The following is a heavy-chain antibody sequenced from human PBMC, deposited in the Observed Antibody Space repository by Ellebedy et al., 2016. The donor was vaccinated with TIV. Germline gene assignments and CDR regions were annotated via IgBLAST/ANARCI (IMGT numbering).Heavy chain of an antibody. J-gene: IGHJ4*02. Sequence: PGGSLRLSCASSGFTFSDYYMSWIRQAPGKGLEWISYISSDGDTIYYTDSVKGRFSLSRDNAKNSLYLQMTSLRTEDTAVYYCAKERHPRHPRWMGPTYFDYWGQGTLVAVSS. V-gene: IGHV3-11*04. CDR3: AKERHPRHPRWMGPTYFDY. CDR1: GFTFSDYY. D-gene: IGHD4-23*01. CDR2: ISSDGDTI.